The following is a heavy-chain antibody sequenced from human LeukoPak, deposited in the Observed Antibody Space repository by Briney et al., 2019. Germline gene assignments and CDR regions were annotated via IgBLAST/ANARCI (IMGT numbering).Heavy chain of an antibody. J-gene: IGHJ5*02. CDR2: INHSGST. CDR1: GGSFSGYY. Sequence: SETLSLTCAVYGGSFSGYYWSWIRQPPGKGLEWIGEINHSGSTNYNPSLKSRVTISVDTSKNQFSLKLCSVTAADTAVYYCARGGGITMVRGVTLYWFDPWGQGTLVTVS. D-gene: IGHD3-10*01. CDR3: ARGGGITMVRGVTLYWFDP. V-gene: IGHV4-34*01.